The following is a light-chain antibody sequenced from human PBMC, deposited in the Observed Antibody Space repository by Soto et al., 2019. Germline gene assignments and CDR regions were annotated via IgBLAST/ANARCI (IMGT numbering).Light chain of an antibody. CDR3: SLYASTNPFM. CDR2: EAT. Sequence: QSALTQPASVSGSPGQSITISCTGTSSDIGRYNLVSWYQQHPGKPPKLMIYEATKRPSGVSNRFSGSKSGNTASLTISGLQAEDEADYYCSLYASTNPFMFGGGTKVTVL. V-gene: IGLV2-23*02. CDR1: SSDIGRYNL. J-gene: IGLJ3*02.